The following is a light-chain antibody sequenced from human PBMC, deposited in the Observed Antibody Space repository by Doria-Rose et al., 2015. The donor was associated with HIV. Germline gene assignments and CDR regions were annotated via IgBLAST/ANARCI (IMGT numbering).Light chain of an antibody. J-gene: IGKJ1*01. CDR3: QKYNSAPPT. CDR2: AAV. V-gene: IGKV1-27*01. CDR1: QDISNS. Sequence: TITCRASQDISNSVAWYHQKPGKIPKLLIYAAVTLQSGVPSRFSGSGSGRDFTLTITSLQPEDVATYFCQKYNSAPPTVGQGTKVESK.